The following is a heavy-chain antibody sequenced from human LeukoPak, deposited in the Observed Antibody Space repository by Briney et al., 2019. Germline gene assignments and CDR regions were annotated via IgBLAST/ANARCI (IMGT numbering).Heavy chain of an antibody. Sequence: GGSLRLSCAASGFTFSNYAMSWVRQAPGEGLEWVSSISSSSSYIYYADSVKGRFTISRDNAKNSLYLQMNSLRAEDTAVYYCARVYCSGGSCYSVVYYYYGMDVWGQGTTVTVSS. CDR2: ISSSSSYI. CDR1: GFTFSNYA. V-gene: IGHV3-21*01. D-gene: IGHD2-15*01. CDR3: ARVYCSGGSCYSVVYYYYGMDV. J-gene: IGHJ6*02.